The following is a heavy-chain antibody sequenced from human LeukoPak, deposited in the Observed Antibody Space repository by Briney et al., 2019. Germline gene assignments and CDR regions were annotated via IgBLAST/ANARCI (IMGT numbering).Heavy chain of an antibody. V-gene: IGHV4-39*07. D-gene: IGHD3-22*01. CDR3: ARDRDSSGYIGYFDY. Sequence: PSETLSLTCTVSGGSISSSSYYGGWIRQPPGKGLEWIGSIYYSGSTYYNPSLKSRVTISVDTSKNQFSLKLSSVTAADTAVYYCARDRDSSGYIGYFDYWGQGTLVTVSS. J-gene: IGHJ4*02. CDR2: IYYSGST. CDR1: GGSISSSSYY.